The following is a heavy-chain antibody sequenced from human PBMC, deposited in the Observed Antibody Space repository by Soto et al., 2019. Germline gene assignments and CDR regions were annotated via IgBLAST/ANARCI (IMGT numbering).Heavy chain of an antibody. J-gene: IGHJ6*02. Sequence: GSLRLSCAASGFTVSSNYMSWVRQAPGKGLEWVSAISGSGGSTYYADSVKGRFTISRDNSKNTLYLQMNSLRAEDTAVYYCAKPAPVDTAMVDYYYYGMDVWGQGTTVTVSS. CDR1: GFTVSSNY. V-gene: IGHV3-23*01. CDR2: ISGSGGST. D-gene: IGHD5-18*01. CDR3: AKPAPVDTAMVDYYYYGMDV.